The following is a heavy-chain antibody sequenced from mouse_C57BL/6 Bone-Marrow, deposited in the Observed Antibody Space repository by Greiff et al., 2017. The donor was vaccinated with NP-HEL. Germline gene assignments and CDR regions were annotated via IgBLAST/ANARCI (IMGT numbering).Heavy chain of an antibody. J-gene: IGHJ2*01. D-gene: IGHD1-1*01. CDR1: GFNIKDYY. CDR3: TTGTGLRGYFDY. Sequence: VQLQQPGAELVRPGASVKLSCTASGFNIKDYYMHWVKQRPEQGLEWIGRIDPEDGDTEYAPKFQGKATMTADTSSNTAYLQLSSLTSEDTAVYYCTTGTGLRGYFDYWGQGTTLTVSS. CDR2: IDPEDGDT. V-gene: IGHV14-1*01.